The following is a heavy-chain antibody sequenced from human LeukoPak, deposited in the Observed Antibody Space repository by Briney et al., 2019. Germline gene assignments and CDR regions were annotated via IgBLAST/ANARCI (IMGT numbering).Heavy chain of an antibody. D-gene: IGHD6-19*01. J-gene: IGHJ4*02. V-gene: IGHV3-23*01. CDR1: GFTFSNYV. CDR2: INGGGGAT. CDR3: ARAGIAVADFPADY. Sequence: GGSLRLSCAASGFTFSNYVMTWVRQAPGMGLEWVSAINGGGGATFYADSVKGRFTISRDNSKNTLYLQMNSLRAEDTAVYYCARAGIAVADFPADYWGQGTLVTVSS.